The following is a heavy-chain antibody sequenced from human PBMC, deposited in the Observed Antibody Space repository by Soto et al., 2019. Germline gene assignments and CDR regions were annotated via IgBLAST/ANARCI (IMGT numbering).Heavy chain of an antibody. D-gene: IGHD6-13*01. CDR1: GYTFTSYA. Sequence: GASVKVSCKASGYTFTSYAMHWARRAPGQRLEWMGWINAGNGNTKYSQKFQGRVTITRDTSASTAYMELSSLRSEDTAVYYCARSSSWYVFDYWGQGTLVTVSS. J-gene: IGHJ4*02. CDR2: INAGNGNT. CDR3: ARSSSWYVFDY. V-gene: IGHV1-3*01.